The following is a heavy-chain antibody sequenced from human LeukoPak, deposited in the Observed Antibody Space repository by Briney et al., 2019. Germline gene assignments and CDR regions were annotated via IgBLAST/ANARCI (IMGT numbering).Heavy chain of an antibody. D-gene: IGHD2-15*01. J-gene: IGHJ5*02. V-gene: IGHV4-31*03. CDR2: IYYSGST. Sequence: NPSETLSLTCTVSGGSISSGGYYWSWIRQHPGKGLERIGYIYYSGSTYYNPSLKSRVTISVDTSKNQFSLKLSSVTAADTAVYYCARQVVVVAASWFDPWGQGALVTVSS. CDR3: ARQVVVVAASWFDP. CDR1: GGSISSGGYY.